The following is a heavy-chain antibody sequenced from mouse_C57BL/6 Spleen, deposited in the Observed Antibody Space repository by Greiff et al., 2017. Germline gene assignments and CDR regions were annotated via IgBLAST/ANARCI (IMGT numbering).Heavy chain of an antibody. Sequence: QVQLQQSGAELVKPGASVKVSCKASGYTFTSYWMHWVKQRPGQGLEWIGRIHPSDSDTNYNQKFKGKATLTVDKSSSTAYMQLSSLTSEDSAVYYGAIPLSTTVVAPPGTDEAMDYWGQGTSVTVSS. CDR2: IHPSDSDT. D-gene: IGHD1-1*01. J-gene: IGHJ4*01. CDR1: GYTFTSYW. CDR3: AIPLSTTVVAPPGTDEAMDY. V-gene: IGHV1-74*01.